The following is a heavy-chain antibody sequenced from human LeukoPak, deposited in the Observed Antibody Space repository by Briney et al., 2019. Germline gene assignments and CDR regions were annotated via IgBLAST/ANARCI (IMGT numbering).Heavy chain of an antibody. CDR2: LSGSGITT. CDR3: AQGIYSSGWSYFDY. CDR1: GFTFSNSA. Sequence: GGSLRLSCAVSGFTFSNSAMSWVRQAPGKGLEWVSTLSGSGITTYYADSVKGRFTISKDNSKNTLYLQMNSLRAEDTAVYYCAQGIYSSGWSYFDYWGHGTLVTVSS. J-gene: IGHJ4*01. V-gene: IGHV3-23*01. D-gene: IGHD6-19*01.